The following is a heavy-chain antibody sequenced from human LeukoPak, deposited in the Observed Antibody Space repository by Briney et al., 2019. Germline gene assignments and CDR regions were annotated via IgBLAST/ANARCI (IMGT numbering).Heavy chain of an antibody. CDR1: GYTFTSYW. D-gene: IGHD6-13*01. V-gene: IGHV5-51*01. CDR3: ARSAGSSSSWEFDY. J-gene: IGHJ4*02. Sequence: GESLKISCKCSGYTFTSYWIAWVRQMPGKGLEWMGIIYPSDSETRYSPSFQGQVTISVDKSINTTFLQWSSLKASDTAIYYCARSAGSSSSWEFDYWGQGTLVTVSS. CDR2: IYPSDSET.